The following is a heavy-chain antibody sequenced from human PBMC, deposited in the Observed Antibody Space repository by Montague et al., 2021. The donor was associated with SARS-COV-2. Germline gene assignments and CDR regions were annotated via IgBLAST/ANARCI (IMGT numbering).Heavy chain of an antibody. CDR3: ARMECGTVSSPDF. J-gene: IGHJ4*02. V-gene: IGHV2-70*11. D-gene: IGHD2-15*01. CDR1: GFSLSTHGVC. CDR2: IDWDGAT. Sequence: PALVKPTKTLTLTCTVSGFSLSTHGVCVTWIRQPPGGALEWLSRIDWDGATHYKPSLKTRLTLSQDTSKNHVVLTVTNVDPADTATYYCARMECGTVSSPDFWGQGTLVTVSS.